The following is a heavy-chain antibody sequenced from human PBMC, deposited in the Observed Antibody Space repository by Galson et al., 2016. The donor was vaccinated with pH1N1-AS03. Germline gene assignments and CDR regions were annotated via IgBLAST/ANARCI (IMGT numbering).Heavy chain of an antibody. D-gene: IGHD5-24*01. V-gene: IGHV4-38-2*01. CDR1: GYSISSGYY. CDR2: IYHSGST. J-gene: IGHJ3*02. Sequence: SLTCAVSGYSISSGYYWGWIRQPPGKGLEWIGSIYHSGSTYYNPSLKSRVTISVDTSKNQFSLKLSSVTAADTAVYYCARPRRDGYNFDAFDIWGQGTMVTVSS. CDR3: ARPRRDGYNFDAFDI.